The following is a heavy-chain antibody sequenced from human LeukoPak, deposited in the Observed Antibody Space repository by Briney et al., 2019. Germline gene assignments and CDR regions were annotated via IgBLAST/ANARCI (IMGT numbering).Heavy chain of an antibody. CDR2: IRVDGSTE. J-gene: IGHJ3*02. D-gene: IGHD1-26*01. CDR1: GFAFA. Sequence: GGSLRLSCAASGFAFAMTWVRQAPGKGLEWVATIRVDGSTEYPVDSMKGRFTISRDNAKNSLHLQMNSLRAEDTAVYYCATYSGPDKWDASDMWGQGTLVTVSS. CDR3: ATYSGPDKWDASDM. V-gene: IGHV3-7*01.